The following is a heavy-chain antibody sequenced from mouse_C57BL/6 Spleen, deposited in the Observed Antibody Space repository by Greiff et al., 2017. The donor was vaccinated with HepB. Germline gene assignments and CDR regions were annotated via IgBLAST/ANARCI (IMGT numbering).Heavy chain of an antibody. V-gene: IGHV7-3*01. Sequence: EVMLVESGGGLVQPGGSLSLSCAASGFTFTDYYMSWVRQPPGKALEWLGFIRNKANGYTTEYSASVKGRFTISRDNSQSILYLQMNALRAEDSATYYCERSWRYYFDYWGQGTTLTVSS. CDR2: IRNKANGYTT. CDR3: ERSWRYYFDY. CDR1: GFTFTDYY. J-gene: IGHJ2*01.